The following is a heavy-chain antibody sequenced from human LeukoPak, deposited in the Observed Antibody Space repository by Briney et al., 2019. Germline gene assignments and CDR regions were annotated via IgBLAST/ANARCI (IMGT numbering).Heavy chain of an antibody. CDR1: GGSVSSGDYS. CDR3: ARDRDWFDP. V-gene: IGHV4-31*03. CDR2: IHYSGST. Sequence: PSETLSLTCSVSGGSVSSGDYSWSWICQHPGKGLEWIGYIHYSGSTYYNPSLKSRVSISVDTSKNQFSLKLTSVTAADTAVYYCARDRDWFDPWGQGTLVTVSS. J-gene: IGHJ5*02.